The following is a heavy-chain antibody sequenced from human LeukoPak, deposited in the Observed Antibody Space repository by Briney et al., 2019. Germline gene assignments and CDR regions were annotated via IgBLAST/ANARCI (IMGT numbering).Heavy chain of an antibody. J-gene: IGHJ4*02. Sequence: PSGTLSLTCTVSRGSISSYNWWSWVRQPPGKGLEWIGEIYHSGSTNYNPSLKSRVTISVDTSKNQFSLKLSSVTAADTAVYYCASTGYDSSGYRVDYWGQGALVTVSS. CDR1: RGSISSYNW. V-gene: IGHV4-4*02. CDR3: ASTGYDSSGYRVDY. CDR2: IYHSGST. D-gene: IGHD3-22*01.